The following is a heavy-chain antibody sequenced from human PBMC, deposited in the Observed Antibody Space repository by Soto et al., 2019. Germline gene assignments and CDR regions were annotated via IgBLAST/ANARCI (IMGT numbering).Heavy chain of an antibody. Sequence: GGPLRLSCAASGFTFSIYAMSWVRQAPGKGLEWVSAISGSGGSTYYADSVKGRFTISRDNSKNTLYLQMNSLRAEDTAVYYCAKDVPDIVVVPAATFFDYWGQGTLVTVSS. D-gene: IGHD2-2*01. CDR1: GFTFSIYA. V-gene: IGHV3-23*01. J-gene: IGHJ4*02. CDR2: ISGSGGST. CDR3: AKDVPDIVVVPAATFFDY.